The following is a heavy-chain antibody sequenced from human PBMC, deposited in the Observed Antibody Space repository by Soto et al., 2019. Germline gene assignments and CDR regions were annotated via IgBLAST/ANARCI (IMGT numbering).Heavy chain of an antibody. CDR1: GGTFSSYT. D-gene: IGHD4-4*01. CDR2: IIPILGIA. CDR3: ARGDYRYNWFDP. V-gene: IGHV1-69*02. Sequence: QVQLVQSGAEVKKPWSSVKVSCKASGGTFSSYTISWVRQAPGQGLEWMGRIIPILGIANYVQKFQGRVTITADKSTSTAYMELSSLRSEDTAVYYCARGDYRYNWFDPWGQGTLVTVSS. J-gene: IGHJ5*02.